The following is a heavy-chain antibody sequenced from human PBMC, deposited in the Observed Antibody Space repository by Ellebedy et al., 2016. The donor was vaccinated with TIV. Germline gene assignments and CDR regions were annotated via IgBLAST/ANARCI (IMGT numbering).Heavy chain of an antibody. D-gene: IGHD6-13*01. Sequence: GESLKISCEASGFPFSSHAMSWVRQAPGKGPEWISAVVGSGERTSYADSVKGRFTISRDNSKNRLYLQMNSLKVEDTATYYCAHHYSSSWYPVYWGQGTLVTVSS. CDR2: VVGSGERT. CDR3: AHHYSSSWYPVY. V-gene: IGHV3-23*01. CDR1: GFPFSSHA. J-gene: IGHJ4*02.